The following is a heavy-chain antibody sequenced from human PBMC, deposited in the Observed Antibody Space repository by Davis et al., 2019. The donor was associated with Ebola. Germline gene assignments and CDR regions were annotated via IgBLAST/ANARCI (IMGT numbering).Heavy chain of an antibody. CDR2: ISAYNGNT. J-gene: IGHJ4*02. Sequence: ASVKVSCKASGYTFTSYAMHWVRQAPGQRLEWMGWISAYNGNTNYAQKLQGRVTMTTDTSTSTAYMELRSLRSDDTAVYYCARDGHYDSYDYWGQGTLVTVSS. CDR3: ARDGHYDSYDY. CDR1: GYTFTSYA. V-gene: IGHV1-18*01. D-gene: IGHD3-3*01.